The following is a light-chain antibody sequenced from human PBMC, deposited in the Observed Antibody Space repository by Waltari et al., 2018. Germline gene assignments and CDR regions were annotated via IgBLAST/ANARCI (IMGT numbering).Light chain of an antibody. V-gene: IGKV1-27*01. CDR2: TAS. CDR1: PGIVNF. J-gene: IGKJ4*01. CDR3: QKYNAAPLI. Sequence: IQLTQSPSSLAASVGDRVTITCRARPGIVNFLAWYQQKPGKVPSLLISTASTVQSGVPPRFSGSGSGTEFTLTIAGLQPEDVATYYCQKYNAAPLIFGGGTKVEIK.